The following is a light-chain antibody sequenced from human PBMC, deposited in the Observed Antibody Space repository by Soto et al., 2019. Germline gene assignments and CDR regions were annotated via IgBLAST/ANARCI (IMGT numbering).Light chain of an antibody. CDR2: DVN. Sequence: QSALTQPASVSGSPVQSITISCTGTSSDVGGYNYVSWYQQHPGKAPKLIIYDVNNRPSGVSSRFSGSKSGNTASLTISGLQAEDEADYYCSSYTRSATYVFATGTKLTVL. J-gene: IGLJ1*01. V-gene: IGLV2-14*03. CDR1: SSDVGGYNY. CDR3: SSYTRSATYV.